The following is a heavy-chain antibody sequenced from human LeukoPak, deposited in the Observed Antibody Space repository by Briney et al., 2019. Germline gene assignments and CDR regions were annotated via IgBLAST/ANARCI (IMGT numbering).Heavy chain of an antibody. J-gene: IGHJ6*03. CDR1: GGTFSSYA. D-gene: IGHD6-13*01. V-gene: IGHV1-69*05. Sequence: SVKVSCKASGGTFSSYAISWVRQAPGQGLEWMGGIIPIFGTANYAQKFQGRVTITTDESTSTAYMGLSSLRSEDTAVYYCARASYSSSWHYYYYYMDVWGKGTTVTVSS. CDR3: ARASYSSSWHYYYYYMDV. CDR2: IIPIFGTA.